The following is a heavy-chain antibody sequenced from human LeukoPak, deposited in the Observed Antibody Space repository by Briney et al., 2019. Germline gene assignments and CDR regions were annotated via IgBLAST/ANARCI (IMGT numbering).Heavy chain of an antibody. Sequence: GGSLRLSCAASGFTVSSNYMSWVRQAPGKGLEWVSVIYSGGSTYYADSVKGRFTISRDNSKNTLYLQMNSLRAEDTALYYCARLVGATISLDYWGQGTLVTVSS. CDR2: IYSGGST. V-gene: IGHV3-66*01. CDR1: GFTVSSNY. D-gene: IGHD1-26*01. CDR3: ARLVGATISLDY. J-gene: IGHJ4*02.